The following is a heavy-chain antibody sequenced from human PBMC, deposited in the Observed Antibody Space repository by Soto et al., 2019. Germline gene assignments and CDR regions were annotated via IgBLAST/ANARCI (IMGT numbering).Heavy chain of an antibody. J-gene: IGHJ5*02. V-gene: IGHV4-59*01. Sequence: SETLSLTCTISGGSISNYYWSWIRQPPGKGLEWIGHISYSGSTNYNPSLKSRVTISVDTSKNQFSLKLTSVTAADTAVFFCARERIPSPNWFDPWGQGILVTVSS. CDR3: ARERIPSPNWFDP. CDR1: GGSISNYY. CDR2: ISYSGST.